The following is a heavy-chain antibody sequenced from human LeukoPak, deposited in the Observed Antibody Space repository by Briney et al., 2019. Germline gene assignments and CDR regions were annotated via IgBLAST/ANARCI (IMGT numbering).Heavy chain of an antibody. J-gene: IGHJ4*02. V-gene: IGHV3-30*18. Sequence: GGPLRLPCAASGFNLSSYGMHGVREAPGKGLEWGAVISYDGRNKYYADSVKGGFTISRDNSKNTLYLQMNSLRAEDTAVYYCAKVPMTTVTTSYWGQGTLVTVSS. CDR1: GFNLSSYG. CDR2: ISYDGRNK. D-gene: IGHD4-17*01. CDR3: AKVPMTTVTTSY.